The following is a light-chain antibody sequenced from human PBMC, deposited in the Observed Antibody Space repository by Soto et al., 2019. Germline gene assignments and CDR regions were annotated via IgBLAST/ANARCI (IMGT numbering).Light chain of an antibody. CDR3: CSFAGSYSYV. CDR1: SSDVGRYDY. J-gene: IGLJ1*01. Sequence: QSVLTQPRSVSGSPGQSVTISCTGTSSDVGRYDYVSWYQQYPGEAPKLIIYDVTERPSGVPDRFSGSKSGNTASLTISGLRAEDEAAYSCCSFAGSYSYVFGSGTKVIVL. V-gene: IGLV2-11*01. CDR2: DVT.